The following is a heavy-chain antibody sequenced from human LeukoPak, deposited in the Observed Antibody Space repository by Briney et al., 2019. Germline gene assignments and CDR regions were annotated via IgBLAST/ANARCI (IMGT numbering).Heavy chain of an antibody. D-gene: IGHD4/OR15-4a*01. CDR3: ARVPTVTFFDY. Sequence: SETLSLTCTVSGGSISSSSYYWGWIRQPPGKGLEWIGSIYYSASTYYNPSLKSRVTISVDTSKNQFSLKLSSVTAADTAVYYCARVPTVTFFDYWGQGNLVTVSP. J-gene: IGHJ4*02. CDR2: IYYSAST. CDR1: GGSISSSSYY. V-gene: IGHV4-39*01.